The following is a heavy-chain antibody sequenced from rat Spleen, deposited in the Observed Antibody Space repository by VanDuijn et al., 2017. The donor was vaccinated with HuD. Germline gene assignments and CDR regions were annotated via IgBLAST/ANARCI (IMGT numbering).Heavy chain of an antibody. Sequence: EVQVLESGGGLVQPGNSLKLSCATSGFTFSTAWMYWYRQFPEKRLEWVARIKAKSNNYATDYTESVKGRFTISRDDSKSSIYLQMNNLKEEDTAIYYCACRNSGYYVMDAWGQGASVTVSS. J-gene: IGHJ4*01. CDR3: ACRNSGYYVMDA. V-gene: IGHV6-6*01. D-gene: IGHD4-3*01. CDR1: GFTFSTAW. CDR2: IKAKSNNYAT.